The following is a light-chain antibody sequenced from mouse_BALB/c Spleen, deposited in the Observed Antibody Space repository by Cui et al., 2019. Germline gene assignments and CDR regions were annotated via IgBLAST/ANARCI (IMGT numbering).Light chain of an antibody. Sequence: DVQITQSPSYLAASPGETITINCRASKSISKYLAWYQEKPGKTNKLLIYSGSTLQSGIPSRFSGSGSGTDFTLTISSLEPEDFAMYYCQQHNEYPFTFGSGTKSEIK. CDR3: QQHNEYPFT. J-gene: IGKJ4*01. CDR2: SGS. V-gene: IGKV16-104*01. CDR1: KSISKY.